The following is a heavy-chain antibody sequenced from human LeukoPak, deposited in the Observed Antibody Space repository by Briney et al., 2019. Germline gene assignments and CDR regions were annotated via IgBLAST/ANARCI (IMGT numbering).Heavy chain of an antibody. CDR1: GFTFSSYW. CDR3: ARVVGYSSSWYADY. D-gene: IGHD6-13*01. CDR2: IKQDGSEK. Sequence: PGGSLRLSCAASGFTFSSYWMSWVRQAPGKGLEWVANIKQDGSEKFYVDSVKGRFTISRDNAKSSLYLQMSSLRAEDTAVYYYARVVGYSSSWYADYWGQGTLVTVSS. J-gene: IGHJ4*02. V-gene: IGHV3-7*01.